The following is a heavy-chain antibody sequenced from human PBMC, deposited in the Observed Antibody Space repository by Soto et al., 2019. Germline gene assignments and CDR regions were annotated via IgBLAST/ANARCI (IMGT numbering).Heavy chain of an antibody. J-gene: IGHJ3*02. CDR1: GGTFSSYT. D-gene: IGHD3-10*01. CDR3: ATRSGSSAGRNDAFDI. V-gene: IGHV1-69*02. Sequence: QVQLVQSGAEVKKPGSSVKVSCKASGGTFSSYTISWVRQAPGQGLEWMGRIIHILGIANYAQKFQGRVTITGDKSTSTAYMELSSLRSEDTAVYYCATRSGSSAGRNDAFDIWGQGTMVTVSS. CDR2: IIHILGIA.